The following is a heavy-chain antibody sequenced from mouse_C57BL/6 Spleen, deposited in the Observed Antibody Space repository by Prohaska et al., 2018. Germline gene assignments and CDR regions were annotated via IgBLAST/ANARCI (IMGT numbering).Heavy chain of an antibody. J-gene: IGHJ4*01. CDR3: AREAKVVATEYYAMDY. CDR2: INPYNGGT. Sequence: HGKSLEWIGVINPYNGGTSYNQKFKGKATLTVDKSSSTAYMELNSLTSEDSAVYYCAREAKVVATEYYAMDYWGQGTSVTASS. V-gene: IGHV1-19*01. D-gene: IGHD1-1*01.